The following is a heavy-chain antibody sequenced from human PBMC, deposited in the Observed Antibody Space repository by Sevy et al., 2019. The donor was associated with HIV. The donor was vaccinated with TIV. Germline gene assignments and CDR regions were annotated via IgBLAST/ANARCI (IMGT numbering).Heavy chain of an antibody. Sequence: GGSLRLSCGVSGFTFSNHWMSCVRQAPGKGLEWVANIKKDGTDKFYVDSVKGRFSISRDNAENSLYLEMNSLRVEDTAVYYCARDRRVEYGGSDYWGQGTLVTVSS. J-gene: IGHJ4*02. CDR3: ARDRRVEYGGSDY. V-gene: IGHV3-7*03. CDR2: IKKDGTDK. CDR1: GFTFSNHW. D-gene: IGHD3-10*01.